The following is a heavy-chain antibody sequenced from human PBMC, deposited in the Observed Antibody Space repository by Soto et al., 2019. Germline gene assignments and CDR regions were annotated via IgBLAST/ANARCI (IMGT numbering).Heavy chain of an antibody. CDR3: VRDSGWPILNFDS. D-gene: IGHD3-10*01. CDR1: GFDFRSYC. V-gene: IGHV3-30*03. Sequence: SLRLSGTSSGFDFRSYCIHWVRQAPGRGLEWVAAASYDGSETYYADSAKGRFTVSKEISKNTAFLQMNALRHEDTAVYFCVRDSGWPILNFDSWGQGTLVTVSS. CDR2: ASYDGSET. J-gene: IGHJ4*02.